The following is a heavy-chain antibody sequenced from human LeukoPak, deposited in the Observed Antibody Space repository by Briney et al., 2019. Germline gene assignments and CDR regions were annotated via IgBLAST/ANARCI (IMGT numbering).Heavy chain of an antibody. CDR1: GFTFSSYA. CDR3: AYRPALLEHYDSSGDDAFDI. D-gene: IGHD3-22*01. J-gene: IGHJ3*02. Sequence: PGGSLRLSCAASGFTFSSYAMSWVRQAPGKGLEWVSAISGSGGSTYYADSVKGRFTISRDNSKNTLYLQMNSLRAEDTAVYYCAYRPALLEHYDSSGDDAFDIWGQGTMVTVSS. CDR2: ISGSGGST. V-gene: IGHV3-23*01.